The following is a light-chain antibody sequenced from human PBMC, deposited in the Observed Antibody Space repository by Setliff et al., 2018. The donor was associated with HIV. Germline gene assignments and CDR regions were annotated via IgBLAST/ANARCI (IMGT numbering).Light chain of an antibody. CDR3: QSADSSGTYV. CDR2: KDS. J-gene: IGLJ1*01. Sequence: SYELAQSTSVSVSPRQRARITCSGDALPKQYAYWYQQKPGQAPVVVIYKDSERPSGIPERFSGSSSGTTVTLTISGVQAEDEADYYCQSADSSGTYVFGTGTKVTVL. CDR1: ALPKQY. V-gene: IGLV3-25*03.